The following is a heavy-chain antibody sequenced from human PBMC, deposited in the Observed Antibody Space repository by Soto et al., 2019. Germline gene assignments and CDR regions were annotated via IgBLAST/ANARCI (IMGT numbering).Heavy chain of an antibody. Sequence: GGSLRLSCAASGFTFSSYGMHWVRQAPCKGLEWVAVIWYDGSNKYYADSVQGRFTISRDNSKNMLYLQMNSLRAEDTAVYYCARELRYFDRNIPVDYGMDVWGQGTTVTVSS. CDR1: GFTFSSYG. V-gene: IGHV3-33*01. CDR2: IWYDGSNK. J-gene: IGHJ6*02. D-gene: IGHD3-9*01. CDR3: ARELRYFDRNIPVDYGMDV.